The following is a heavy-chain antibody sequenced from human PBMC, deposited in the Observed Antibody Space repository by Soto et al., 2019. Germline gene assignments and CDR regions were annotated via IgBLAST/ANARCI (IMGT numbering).Heavy chain of an antibody. V-gene: IGHV3-30*18. J-gene: IGHJ4*02. D-gene: IGHD4-17*01. CDR3: AKDTVSGDYLSYYFDY. Sequence: GGSLRLSCAASGFTFSSYGMHWVRQAPGKGLEWVAVISYDGSNKYYADSVKGRFTISRDNSKNTLYLQMNSLRAEDTAVYYCAKDTVSGDYLSYYFDYWGQGTLVTVSS. CDR2: ISYDGSNK. CDR1: GFTFSSYG.